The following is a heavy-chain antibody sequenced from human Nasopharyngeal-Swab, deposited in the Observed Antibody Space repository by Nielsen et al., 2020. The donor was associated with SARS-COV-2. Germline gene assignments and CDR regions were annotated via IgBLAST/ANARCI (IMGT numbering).Heavy chain of an antibody. Sequence: TLSLTCTVSGGSINSGSYYWSWIRQPAGKGLEWIGRIYTSGSTNYNPSLKSRVTISVDTSKNQFSLKLSSVTAADTAVYYCARGRYDILTGLLWFDPWGQGTLVTVSS. CDR2: IYTSGST. D-gene: IGHD3-9*01. CDR1: GGSINSGSYY. V-gene: IGHV4-61*02. CDR3: ARGRYDILTGLLWFDP. J-gene: IGHJ5*02.